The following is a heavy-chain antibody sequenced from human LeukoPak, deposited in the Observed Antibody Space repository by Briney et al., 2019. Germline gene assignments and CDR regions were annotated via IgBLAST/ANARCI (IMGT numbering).Heavy chain of an antibody. CDR3: ATGPYYDFWSGYCDY. J-gene: IGHJ4*02. Sequence: ASVKVSCKASGYTFTGYYMHWVRQAPGQGLEWMGWINPNSGGTNYAQKFQGWVTMTRDTSISTAYMELSSLRSEDTAVYYCATGPYYDFWSGYCDYWGQGTLVTVSS. CDR2: INPNSGGT. CDR1: GYTFTGYY. D-gene: IGHD3-3*01. V-gene: IGHV1-2*04.